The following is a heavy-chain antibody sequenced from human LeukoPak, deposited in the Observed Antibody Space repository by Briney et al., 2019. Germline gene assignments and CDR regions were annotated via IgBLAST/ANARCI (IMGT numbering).Heavy chain of an antibody. Sequence: ASVKVSCKASGYTFTSYAMHWVRQAPGQRLEWMGWINAGNGNTKYSQKFQGRVTITRDTSASTAYMELSSLRSEDTAVYYCATGRSLFQGLFDYWGQGTLVTASS. D-gene: IGHD2-21*01. CDR3: ATGRSLFQGLFDY. CDR1: GYTFTSYA. J-gene: IGHJ4*02. V-gene: IGHV1-3*01. CDR2: INAGNGNT.